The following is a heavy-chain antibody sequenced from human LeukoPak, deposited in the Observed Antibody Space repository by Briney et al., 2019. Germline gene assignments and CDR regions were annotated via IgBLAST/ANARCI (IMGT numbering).Heavy chain of an antibody. CDR1: GSTLTKLS. V-gene: IGHV1-24*01. D-gene: IGHD3-22*01. J-gene: IGHJ3*02. Sequence: ASVKVSCKVFGSTLTKLSMHWVRQAPGKGLEWMGGFDPEADETVYAQNFHGRVTVTEDTSSDTTYMELSSLRSEDTAVYYCATAAEIYYYDTGGIWGQGTMVTVSS. CDR2: FDPEADET. CDR3: ATAAEIYYYDTGGI.